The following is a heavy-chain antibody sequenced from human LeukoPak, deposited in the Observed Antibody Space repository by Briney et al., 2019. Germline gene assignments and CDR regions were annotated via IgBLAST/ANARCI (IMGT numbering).Heavy chain of an antibody. J-gene: IGHJ4*02. Sequence: GGSLRLSCAASGFTFSSYSMNWVRQAPGKGLEWVSSISSSSSYIYYADSVKGRFTISRDNAKNSLYLQMNSLRAEDTAVYYCARDPLAHYYDSSGSPDYWGQGTLVTVSS. CDR1: GFTFSSYS. CDR2: ISSSSSYI. CDR3: ARDPLAHYYDSSGSPDY. D-gene: IGHD3-22*01. V-gene: IGHV3-21*01.